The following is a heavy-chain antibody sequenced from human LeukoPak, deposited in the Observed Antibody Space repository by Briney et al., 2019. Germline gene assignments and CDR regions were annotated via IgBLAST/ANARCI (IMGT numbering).Heavy chain of an antibody. J-gene: IGHJ4*02. CDR2: ISGSGGST. V-gene: IGHV3-23*01. D-gene: IGHD6-19*01. CDR1: GFTFSSYA. Sequence: GGSLRLSCAASGFTFSSYAMSWVRQAPGKGLEWVSAISGSGGSTYYADSVKGRFTISRDNSKNTLYLQMNSLRAEDTAVYYCARDFSPSIAVAGKTAPGYWGQGTLVTVSS. CDR3: ARDFSPSIAVAGKTAPGY.